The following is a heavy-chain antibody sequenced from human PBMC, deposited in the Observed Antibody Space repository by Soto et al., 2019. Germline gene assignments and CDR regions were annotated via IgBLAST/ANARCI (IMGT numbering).Heavy chain of an antibody. CDR1: GGTFSSYA. D-gene: IGHD3-22*01. CDR3: ARGSGYYDSSGLNFDY. V-gene: IGHV1-69*13. CDR2: IIPIFGTA. J-gene: IGHJ4*02. Sequence: GASVKVSCKASGGTFSSYAISWVRQAPGQGLEWMGGIIPIFGTANYAQKFQGRVTITADESTGTAYMELSSLRSEDTAVYYCARGSGYYDSSGLNFDYWGQGTLVTVSS.